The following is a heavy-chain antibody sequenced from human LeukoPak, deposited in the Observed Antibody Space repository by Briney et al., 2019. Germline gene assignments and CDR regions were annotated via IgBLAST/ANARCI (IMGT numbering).Heavy chain of an antibody. V-gene: IGHV5-51*01. CDR2: IYRGDSDT. CDR3: ARQHTAIVLDAFDI. CDR1: GSIFTCYW. J-gene: IGHJ3*02. Sequence: GASLQISCQGAGSIFTCYWIGWGRQLGGKGGEWMGIIYRGDSDTRYSPSFQGQVTISADKSISTAYLQWSSLKASDTAMYYCARQHTAIVLDAFDIWGQGTMVTVSS. D-gene: IGHD5-18*01.